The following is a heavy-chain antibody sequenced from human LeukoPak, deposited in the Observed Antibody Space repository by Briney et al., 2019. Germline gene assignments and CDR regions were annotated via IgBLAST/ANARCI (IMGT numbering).Heavy chain of an antibody. V-gene: IGHV4-31*03. J-gene: IGHJ6*02. Sequence: PSETLSLTCTVSGVSISSGGYYWSWIRQHPGKGLEWIGYIYNSGSTYYNPSLKSRVTISVDTSKNQFSLKVNSVTAADTAVYYCARGVYGMDVWGQGTTVTVSS. CDR2: IYNSGST. CDR1: GVSISSGGYY. CDR3: ARGVYGMDV.